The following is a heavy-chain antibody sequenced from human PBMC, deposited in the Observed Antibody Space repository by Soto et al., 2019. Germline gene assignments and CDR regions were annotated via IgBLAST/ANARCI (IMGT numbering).Heavy chain of an antibody. J-gene: IGHJ6*02. V-gene: IGHV3-74*01. CDR3: ARDHDGDIYYYYGMDV. CDR1: GFTFSSYW. D-gene: IGHD1-1*01. Sequence: GGSLRLSCAASGFTFSSYWMHWVRQAPGKGLVWVSRINSDGSSTSYADSVKGRFTISRDNAKNTLYLQMNSLRAEDTAVYYCARDHDGDIYYYYGMDVWGQGTTVTVSS. CDR2: INSDGSST.